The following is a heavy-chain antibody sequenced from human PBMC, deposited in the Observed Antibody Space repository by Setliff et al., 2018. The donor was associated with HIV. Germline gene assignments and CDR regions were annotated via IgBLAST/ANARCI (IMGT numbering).Heavy chain of an antibody. CDR3: ARRSPGGGYYMDV. D-gene: IGHD3-16*01. J-gene: IGHJ6*03. Sequence: SETLSLTCTVSGGSISSGNYYWSWIRQPAGKGLEWIGHIYTSGSTNYNPSLKSRVTISLDTSKNQFSLNLSSVTAADTAVYYCARRSPGGGYYMDVWGKGTTVTVSS. CDR2: IYTSGST. V-gene: IGHV4-61*09. CDR1: GGSISSGNYY.